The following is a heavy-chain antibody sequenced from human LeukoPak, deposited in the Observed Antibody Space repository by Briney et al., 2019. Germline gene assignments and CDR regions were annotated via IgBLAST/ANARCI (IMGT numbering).Heavy chain of an antibody. D-gene: IGHD6-19*01. CDR3: AKPISGGLAVTADWFDP. Sequence: GGSLRLSCAASGFMFSSFWMSWVRQAPGKGLEWVAHIKEDGSMQSYVDSVKGRFTISRDNAKNTVYLQLNTLRAEDTAVYYCAKPISGGLAVTADWFDPWGQGTLVVVSS. J-gene: IGHJ5*01. CDR1: GFMFSSFW. CDR2: IKEDGSMQ. V-gene: IGHV3-7*05.